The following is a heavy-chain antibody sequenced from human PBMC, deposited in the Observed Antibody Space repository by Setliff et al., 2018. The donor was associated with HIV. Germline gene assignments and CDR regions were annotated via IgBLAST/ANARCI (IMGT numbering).Heavy chain of an antibody. J-gene: IGHJ6*02. CDR3: ARKLLTRPNYYGMDV. CDR1: GFSFSSYS. V-gene: IGHV3-23*01. CDR2: IGGSGGST. Sequence: GFSFSSYSMSWVRQAPGKGLEWVSGIGGSGGSTYYADSVKGRFTVSRDYSKNTIYLQMNSLRAEDTAVYYCARKLLTRPNYYGMDVWGQGTTVTVSS. D-gene: IGHD2-15*01.